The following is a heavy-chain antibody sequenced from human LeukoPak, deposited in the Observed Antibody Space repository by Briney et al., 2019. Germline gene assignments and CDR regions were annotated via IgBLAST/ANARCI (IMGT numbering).Heavy chain of an antibody. D-gene: IGHD3-22*01. CDR1: GGSISPYY. V-gene: IGHV4-59*01. CDR2: IYYGGST. CDR3: ARDSTELSPYYYDSSGSDY. J-gene: IGHJ4*02. Sequence: PSETLSLTCTVSGGSISPYYWSWIRQPPGKGLEWIGYIYYGGSTNYNPSLKSRVTISVDTSKNQFSLKLSSVTAADTAVYYCARDSTELSPYYYDSSGSDYWGQGTLVTVSS.